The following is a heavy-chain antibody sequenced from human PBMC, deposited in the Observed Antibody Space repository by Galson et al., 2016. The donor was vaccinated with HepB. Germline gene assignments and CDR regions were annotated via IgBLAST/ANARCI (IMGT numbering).Heavy chain of an antibody. V-gene: IGHV3-23*01. CDR2: ISTRLTT. Sequence: SLRLSCAASGFVFSNFGLSWVRQAPGKGLEWVASISTRLTTYYSDSVQGRFTIPRDNSNNTLYLQMNGLRAEDTAVYYCAKERLVRRIFDHWGQGTLLTVSS. J-gene: IGHJ4*02. CDR3: AKERLVRRIFDH. CDR1: GFVFSNFG. D-gene: IGHD1-1*01.